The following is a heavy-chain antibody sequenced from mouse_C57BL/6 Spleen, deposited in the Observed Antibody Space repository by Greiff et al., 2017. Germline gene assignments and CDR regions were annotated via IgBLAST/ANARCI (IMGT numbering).Heavy chain of an antibody. J-gene: IGHJ3*01. CDR1: GYTFTDYY. CDR2: INPNNGGT. Sequence: EVQLQQSGPELVKPGASVKISCKASGYTFTDYYMNWVKQSHGKSLEWIGDINPNNGGTSYNQKFKGKATLTVDKSSSTAYMELRSLTSEDSAVYYCARSSGYGFAYWGQGTLVTVSA. V-gene: IGHV1-26*01. D-gene: IGHD2-2*01. CDR3: ARSSGYGFAY.